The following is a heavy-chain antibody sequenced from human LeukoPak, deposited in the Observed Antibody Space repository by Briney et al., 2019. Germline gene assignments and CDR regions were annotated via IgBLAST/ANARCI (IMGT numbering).Heavy chain of an antibody. V-gene: IGHV3-7*01. CDR2: IKPDGREK. CDR1: GFTLGTFY. CDR3: ARDHYGYLDY. D-gene: IGHD3-10*01. Sequence: GGSLRLSCAASGFTLGTFYMTWVRQTPGKGLEWVANIKPDGREKNYVDSVKGRFTISRDNAKNSLYLQMSGLRFEDTAVYYCARDHYGYLDYWGQGALVTVS. J-gene: IGHJ4*02.